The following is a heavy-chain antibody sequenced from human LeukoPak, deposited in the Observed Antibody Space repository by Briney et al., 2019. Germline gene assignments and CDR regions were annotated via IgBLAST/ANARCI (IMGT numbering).Heavy chain of an antibody. J-gene: IGHJ4*02. V-gene: IGHV3-30-3*01. Sequence: PGRSLRLSCADSGFTFSSYAMHWVRQAPGKGLEWVEVISYDGSNKYYADSVKGRFTISRDNSKNTLYLQMNSLRAEDTAVYYCARGPGYYDSSGPGYYFVYWGQCTLVTVSS. CDR2: ISYDGSNK. CDR3: ARGPGYYDSSGPGYYFVY. D-gene: IGHD3-22*01. CDR1: GFTFSSYA.